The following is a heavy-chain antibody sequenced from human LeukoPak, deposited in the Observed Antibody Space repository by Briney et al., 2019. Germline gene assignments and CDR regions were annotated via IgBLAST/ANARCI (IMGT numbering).Heavy chain of an antibody. CDR1: GGSFSGYY. V-gene: IGHV4-34*01. CDR3: ARAMTYYDFWSGPGRSYYYYGMDV. J-gene: IGHJ6*02. D-gene: IGHD3-3*01. Sequence: PSETLSLTCVVYGGSFSGYYWSWIRQPPGKGLEWIGEINHSGSTNYNPSLKSRVTISVDTSKNQFSLRLSSVTAADTAVYYCARAMTYYDFWSGPGRSYYYYGMDVWGQGTTVTVSS. CDR2: INHSGST.